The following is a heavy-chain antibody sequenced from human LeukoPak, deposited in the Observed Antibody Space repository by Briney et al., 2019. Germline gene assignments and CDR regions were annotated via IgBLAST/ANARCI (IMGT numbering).Heavy chain of an antibody. J-gene: IGHJ3*02. V-gene: IGHV1-46*01. CDR3: ARVKSYYYDTSDKDAFDI. CDR2: INPRGGST. Sequence: ASVKVSCKASGYTFTSHFMHWVRQAPGQGLEWMGIINPRGGSTSYTQKFQGRVTVTRDTSTSTVYMELSSLRSEDTAVYYCARVKSYYYDTSDKDAFDIWGQGTMVTVSS. D-gene: IGHD3-22*01. CDR1: GYTFTSHF.